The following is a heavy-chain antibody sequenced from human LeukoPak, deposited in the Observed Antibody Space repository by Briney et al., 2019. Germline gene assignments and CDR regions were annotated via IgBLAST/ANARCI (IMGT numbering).Heavy chain of an antibody. CDR3: ARDQAYCGGDCYFDF. CDR1: GGSISSYY. CDR2: IYHSGST. V-gene: IGHV4-38-2*02. D-gene: IGHD2-21*02. Sequence: SETLSLTCTVSGGSISSYYWGWIRQPPGKGLEWIGSIYHSGSTDYNPSLKSRVTISVDTSKNQFSLKLRSVTAADTAVYYCARDQAYCGGDCYFDFWGQGTLVTVSS. J-gene: IGHJ4*02.